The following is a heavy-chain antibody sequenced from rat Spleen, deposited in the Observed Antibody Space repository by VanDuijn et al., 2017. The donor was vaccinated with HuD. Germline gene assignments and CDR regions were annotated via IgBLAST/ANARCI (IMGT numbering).Heavy chain of an antibody. J-gene: IGHJ3*01. V-gene: IGHV5-25*01. CDR1: GFTFSNFD. CDR3: VRQDTSGYSNWFAY. D-gene: IGHD4-3*01. CDR2: ISPSGVT. Sequence: EVQLVESGGGLVQPGRSLKLSCVASGFTFSNFDMAWVRQAPTKGLEWVASISPSGVTYYRDSVKGRFTVARENAKSTLYLLMDSLTSEDAATYFCVRQDTSGYSNWFAYWGQGTLVTVSS.